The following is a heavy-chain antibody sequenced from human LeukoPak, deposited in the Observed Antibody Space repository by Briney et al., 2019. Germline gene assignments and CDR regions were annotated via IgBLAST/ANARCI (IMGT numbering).Heavy chain of an antibody. D-gene: IGHD2-2*01. J-gene: IGHJ4*02. CDR1: GFTVSTNY. CDR2: INWNGGST. Sequence: GGSLRLSCTASGFTVSTNYMSWVRQAPGKGLEWVSGINWNGGSTGYADSVKGRFTISRDNAKNSLYLQMNSLRAEDTALYHCARGYCSSTSCELLDYWGQGTLVTVSS. V-gene: IGHV3-20*01. CDR3: ARGYCSSTSCELLDY.